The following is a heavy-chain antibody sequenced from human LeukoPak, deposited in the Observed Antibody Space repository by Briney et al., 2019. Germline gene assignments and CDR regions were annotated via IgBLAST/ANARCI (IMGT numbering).Heavy chain of an antibody. Sequence: NPSETLSLTCTVSGGSISSGGYYWSWIRQPPGKGLEWIGYIYHSGSTYYNPSLKSRVTISVDRSKNLFSLKLSSVTAADTAVYYCARDAAPMIRYFDWSHYYYGMDVWGQGTTVTVSS. CDR2: IYHSGST. CDR1: GGSISSGGYY. J-gene: IGHJ6*02. CDR3: ARDAAPMIRYFDWSHYYYGMDV. D-gene: IGHD3-9*01. V-gene: IGHV4-30-2*01.